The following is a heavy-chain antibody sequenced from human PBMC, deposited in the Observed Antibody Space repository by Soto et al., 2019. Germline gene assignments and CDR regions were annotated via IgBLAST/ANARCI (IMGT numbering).Heavy chain of an antibody. D-gene: IGHD2-15*01. Sequence: GGSLRLSCAASGFTFSSYAMSWVPQAPGKGLEWVSAISGSGGSTYYADSVKGRFTISRDNSKNTLYLQMNSLRAEDTAVYYCAREETNCSGGSCYSAWFDPWGQGTLVTVSS. CDR1: GFTFSSYA. CDR3: AREETNCSGGSCYSAWFDP. V-gene: IGHV3-23*01. CDR2: ISGSGGST. J-gene: IGHJ5*02.